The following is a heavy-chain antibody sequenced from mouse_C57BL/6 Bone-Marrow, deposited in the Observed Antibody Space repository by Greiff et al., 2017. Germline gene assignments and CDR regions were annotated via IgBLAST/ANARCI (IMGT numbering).Heavy chain of an antibody. D-gene: IGHD1-1*01. CDR3: AKGTTVVGAMDY. V-gene: IGHV14-3*01. J-gene: IGHJ4*01. Sequence: EVPLPQSVAELVRPGASVKLSCTASGFNIKNTYMHWVKQRPEQGLEWIGRIDPANGNTKYAPKFPGKATITADTSSNPAYLQLSSLTSEDTAIYYCAKGTTVVGAMDYWGQGTSVTVSS. CDR1: GFNIKNTY. CDR2: IDPANGNT.